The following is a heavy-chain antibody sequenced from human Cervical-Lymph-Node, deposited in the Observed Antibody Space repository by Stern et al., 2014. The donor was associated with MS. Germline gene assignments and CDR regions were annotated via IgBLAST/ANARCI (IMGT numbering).Heavy chain of an antibody. J-gene: IGHJ4*02. CDR1: GFRFRGYD. Sequence: EVQLLESGGDLVQPGGSLRLSCAASGFRFRGYDMTWVRQAPGKGLEWVSDINNSGGRTYYADSVKGRFTISRDNSKNTLYLQMNSLRAEDTAVDYCAKGDDYYDGSGYYSYWGQGTLVTVSS. V-gene: IGHV3-23*01. CDR2: INNSGGRT. CDR3: AKGDDYYDGSGYYSY. D-gene: IGHD3-22*01.